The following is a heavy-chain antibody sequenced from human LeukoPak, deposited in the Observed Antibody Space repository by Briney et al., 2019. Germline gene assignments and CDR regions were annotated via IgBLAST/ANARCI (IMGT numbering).Heavy chain of an antibody. CDR3: ARGLRRAAAGTNNWFDP. V-gene: IGHV1-2*02. J-gene: IGHJ5*02. D-gene: IGHD6-13*01. CDR1: GYTFTGYY. CDR2: INPNSGGT. Sequence: ASVKVSCKASGYTFTGYYMHWVRQAPGQGLESMAWINPNSGGTNYAQKFQGRVTMTRDTSISTAYMELSRLRSDDTAVYYCARGLRRAAAGTNNWFDPWGQGTLVTVSS.